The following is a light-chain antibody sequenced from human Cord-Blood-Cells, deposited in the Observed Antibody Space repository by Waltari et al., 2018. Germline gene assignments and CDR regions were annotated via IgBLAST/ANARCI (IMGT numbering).Light chain of an antibody. CDR1: SRDLGSFNL. Sequence: QSPLTHPASVSGSPGQSLTISCTGTSRDLGSFNLVTSYQQHPGKAPNLMIYEVSKRPSGVSNRFSGSKSGNTASLTISGLQAEDEADYYCCSYAGSSTSYVFGTGTKVTVL. J-gene: IGLJ1*01. CDR2: EVS. CDR3: CSYAGSSTSYV. V-gene: IGLV2-23*02.